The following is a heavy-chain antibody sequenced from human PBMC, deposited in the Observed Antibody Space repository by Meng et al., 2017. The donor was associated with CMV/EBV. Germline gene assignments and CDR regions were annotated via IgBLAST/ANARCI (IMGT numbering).Heavy chain of an antibody. V-gene: IGHV1-2*02. CDR3: ARVARYYDFWSGYYKPWFDP. J-gene: IGHJ5*02. CDR1: GYTFTGYY. D-gene: IGHD3-3*01. Sequence: HVELAQSGAEVKRPGASVNVSCKASGYTFTGYYMHWVRQAPGQGLEWMGWINPNSGGTNYAQKFQGRVTMTRDTSISTAYMELSRLRSDDTAVYYCARVARYYDFWSGYYKPWFDPWGQGTLVTVSS. CDR2: INPNSGGT.